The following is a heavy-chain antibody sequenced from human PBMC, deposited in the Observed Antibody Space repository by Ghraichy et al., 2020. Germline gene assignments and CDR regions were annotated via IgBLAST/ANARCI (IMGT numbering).Heavy chain of an antibody. CDR2: IIPIFGTA. CDR1: GGTFSSYA. CDR3: ARGSPSYYDSSGYYEYYYYGMDV. Sequence: SVKVSCKASGGTFSSYAISWVRQAPGQGLEWMGGIIPIFGTANYAQKFQGRVTITADESTSTAYMELSSLRSEDPAGYYCARGSPSYYDSSGYYEYYYYGMDVWGQGTTVTVSS. V-gene: IGHV1-69*13. J-gene: IGHJ6*02. D-gene: IGHD3-22*01.